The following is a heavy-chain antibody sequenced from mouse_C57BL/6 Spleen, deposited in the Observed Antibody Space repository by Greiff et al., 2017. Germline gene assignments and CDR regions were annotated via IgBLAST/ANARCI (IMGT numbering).Heavy chain of an antibody. J-gene: IGHJ3*01. CDR1: GFTFSDYG. CDR2: ISSGSSTI. D-gene: IGHD2-4*01. Sequence: EVQGVESGGGLVKPGGSLKLSCAASGFTFSDYGMHWVRQAPEKGLEWVAYISSGSSTIYYADTVKGRFTISRDNAKNTLFLQMTSLRSEDTAMYYCARGDYDGEASWFAYWGQGTLVTVSA. V-gene: IGHV5-17*01. CDR3: ARGDYDGEASWFAY.